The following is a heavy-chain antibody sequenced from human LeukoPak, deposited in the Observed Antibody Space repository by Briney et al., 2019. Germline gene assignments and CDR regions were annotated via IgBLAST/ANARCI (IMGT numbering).Heavy chain of an antibody. CDR1: GYTFTSYG. V-gene: IGHV1-18*01. Sequence: ASVKVSCKASGYTFTSYGISWVRQAPGQGLEWMGWISAYNGNTNYAQKLQGRVTMTTDTSTSTAYMELRSLRSDDTAVYYCARETCSSTSCYAIDDYGKDVWGQGTTVTVSS. D-gene: IGHD2-2*01. J-gene: IGHJ6*02. CDR2: ISAYNGNT. CDR3: ARETCSSTSCYAIDDYGKDV.